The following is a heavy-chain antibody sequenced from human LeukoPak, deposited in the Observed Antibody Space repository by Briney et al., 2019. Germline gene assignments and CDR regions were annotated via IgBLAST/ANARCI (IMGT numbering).Heavy chain of an antibody. CDR3: ARDPTRYCSSTSCYELDY. V-gene: IGHV1-46*01. CDR2: INPSGGST. D-gene: IGHD2-2*01. Sequence: EASVKVSCKASGYTFTSYYMHWVRQAPRQGLEWMGIINPSGGSTSYAQKFQGRVTMTRDTSTSTVYMEVSSLRSEDTAVYYCARDPTRYCSSTSCYELDYWGQGTLVTVSS. CDR1: GYTFTSYY. J-gene: IGHJ4*02.